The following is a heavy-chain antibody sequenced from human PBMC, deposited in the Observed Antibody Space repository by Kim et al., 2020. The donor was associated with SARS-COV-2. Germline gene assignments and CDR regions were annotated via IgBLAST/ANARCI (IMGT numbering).Heavy chain of an antibody. CDR2: ISSSGSTI. Sequence: GGSLRLSCAASGFTFSDYYMSWIRQAPGKGLEWVSYISSSGSTIYYADSVKGRFTISRDNAKNSLYLQMNSLRAEDTAVYYCATGITMIEDAFDIWGQGTMVTVSS. V-gene: IGHV3-11*01. D-gene: IGHD3-22*01. CDR3: ATGITMIEDAFDI. CDR1: GFTFSDYY. J-gene: IGHJ3*02.